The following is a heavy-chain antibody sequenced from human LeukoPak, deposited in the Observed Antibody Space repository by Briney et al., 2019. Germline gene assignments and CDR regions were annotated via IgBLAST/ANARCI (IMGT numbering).Heavy chain of an antibody. CDR1: GGSISSTNW. Sequence: SGTLSLTCAVSGGSISSTNWWSWVRQPPGKGLEWIGEIFHSGGTNYNPSLKSRISLSVDKSQNQFSLKLSSVTAADTAVYYCARGGLYYGSGSYPNWFDPWGQGTLVTVSS. CDR2: IFHSGGT. V-gene: IGHV4-4*02. D-gene: IGHD3-10*01. CDR3: ARGGLYYGSGSYPNWFDP. J-gene: IGHJ5*02.